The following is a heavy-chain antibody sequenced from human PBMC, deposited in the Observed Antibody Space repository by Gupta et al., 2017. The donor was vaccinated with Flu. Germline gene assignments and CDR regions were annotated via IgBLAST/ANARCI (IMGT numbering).Heavy chain of an antibody. J-gene: IGHJ5*02. D-gene: IGHD6-13*01. CDR2: VKQDGSVN. V-gene: IGHV3-7*01. Sequence: TWVRQAPGKRLEWVASVKQDGSVNYYADSVKGRFIISRDNAKDSLYLQMNRLRAEDAAVYYCARWVYANNWYWIDTWGQGTLVTVSS. CDR3: ARWVYANNWYWIDT.